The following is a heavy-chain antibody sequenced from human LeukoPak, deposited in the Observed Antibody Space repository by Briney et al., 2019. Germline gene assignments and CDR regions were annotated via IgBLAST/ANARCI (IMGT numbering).Heavy chain of an antibody. CDR1: GYTFTSYD. Sequence: GASVKVSCKASGYTFTSYDINWVRQATGQGLEWMGWMNPNSGNTGYAQKFQGRVTMTRNTSISTAYMERSSLRSEDTAVYYCARGRYGSGSSYYYYYGMDVWGQGTTVTVSS. V-gene: IGHV1-8*01. CDR2: MNPNSGNT. J-gene: IGHJ6*02. CDR3: ARGRYGSGSSYYYYYGMDV. D-gene: IGHD3-10*01.